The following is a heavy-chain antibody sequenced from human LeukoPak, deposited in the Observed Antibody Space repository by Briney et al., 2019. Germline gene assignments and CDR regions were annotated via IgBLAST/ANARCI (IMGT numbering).Heavy chain of an antibody. Sequence: GGSLRLSCADAGFIFSDYYTTWIRQAPGKGLEWLSYISGSGSDTNYADSVKGRFTTSRDNAKNSLYLQMNSLRAEDTAVYYCARVGSIAAAGTPDYWGQGTLVTVSS. V-gene: IGHV3-11*06. CDR2: ISGSGSDT. D-gene: IGHD6-13*01. J-gene: IGHJ4*02. CDR3: ARVGSIAAAGTPDY. CDR1: GFIFSDYY.